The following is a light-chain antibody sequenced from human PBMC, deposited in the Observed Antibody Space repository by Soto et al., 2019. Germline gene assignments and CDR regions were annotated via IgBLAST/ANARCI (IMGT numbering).Light chain of an antibody. J-gene: IGKJ4*01. V-gene: IGKV1-5*03. CDR2: KAS. CDR3: QQYNSYSPRT. CDR1: QSISGW. Sequence: DIQMTQSPSTLSASVGDRVTITCRASQSISGWLAWYQQKPGKAPKLLIYKASSLESGVPSRFSGSGSGTEFTLTISSLQPDDFATYYCQQYNSYSPRTFGGGTKVEIK.